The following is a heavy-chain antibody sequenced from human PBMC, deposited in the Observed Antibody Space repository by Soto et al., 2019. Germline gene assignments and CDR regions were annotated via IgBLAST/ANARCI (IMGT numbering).Heavy chain of an antibody. CDR1: GFTFSSYW. D-gene: IGHD3-9*01. J-gene: IGHJ4*02. Sequence: GGSLRLSCAASGFTFSSYWMSWVRQAPGKGLERVANIKQDGSEKYYVDSVKGRFTISRDNAKNSLYLQMNSLRAEDTAVYYCATEDFDWLFAVDYWGQGTLVTVSS. CDR3: ATEDFDWLFAVDY. V-gene: IGHV3-7*01. CDR2: IKQDGSEK.